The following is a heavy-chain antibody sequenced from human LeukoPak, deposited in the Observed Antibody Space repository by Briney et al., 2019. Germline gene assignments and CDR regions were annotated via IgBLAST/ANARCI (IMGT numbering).Heavy chain of an antibody. CDR1: GFTLSSYS. J-gene: IGHJ4*02. V-gene: IGHV3-21*01. CDR2: ISSSSSYI. D-gene: IGHD4-17*01. Sequence: GGSLRLSCAASGFTLSSYSMNWVRQAPGKGLEWVSSISSSSSYIYYADSVKGRFTISRDNAKNSLYLQMNSLRAEDTAVYYCARVWSRNGGYGEDYWGQGTLVTVSS. CDR3: ARVWSRNGGYGEDY.